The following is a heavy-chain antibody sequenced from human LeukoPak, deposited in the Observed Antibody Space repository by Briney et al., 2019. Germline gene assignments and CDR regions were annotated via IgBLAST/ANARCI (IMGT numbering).Heavy chain of an antibody. J-gene: IGHJ6*02. CDR1: GGTFSSYA. Sequence: AASVKVSCKASGGTFSSYAISWVRQAPGQGLEWMGGIIPIFGTANYAQKFQGRVTITADESTSTAYMELSSLRSEDTAVYYCARARHYYDSSGYYPYYYYYYGRDVWGQGTTVTVSS. CDR3: ARARHYYDSSGYYPYYYYYYGRDV. CDR2: IIPIFGTA. V-gene: IGHV1-69*13. D-gene: IGHD3-22*01.